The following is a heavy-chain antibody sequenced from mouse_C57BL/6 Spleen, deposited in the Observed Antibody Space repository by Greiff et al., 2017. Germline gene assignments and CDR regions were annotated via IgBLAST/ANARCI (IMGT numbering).Heavy chain of an antibody. CDR3: ARGPPPGDFDV. J-gene: IGHJ1*03. V-gene: IGHV1-80*01. CDR1: GYAFRSYW. CDR2: IYPGDGDT. D-gene: IGHD1-1*02. Sequence: QVQLKESGAELVKPGASVKISCKASGYAFRSYWMNWVQPRPGKGLEWIGQIYPGDGDTNYNGKFKGKATLTADKSSSTAYMQLSSLTSEDSAVYFCARGPPPGDFDVWGTGTTVTVSS.